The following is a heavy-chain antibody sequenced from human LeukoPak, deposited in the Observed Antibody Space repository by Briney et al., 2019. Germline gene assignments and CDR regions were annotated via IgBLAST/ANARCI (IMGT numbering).Heavy chain of an antibody. CDR1: GGSISSGGHS. Sequence: PSQTLSLTCAVSGGSISSGGHSWSWIRQPPGKGLEWIGYIYHSGSTYYNPSLKSRVTISVDRSKNQFSLKLSSVTAADTAVYYCARDIPPGHAFDIWGQGTMVTVSS. V-gene: IGHV4-30-2*01. J-gene: IGHJ3*02. CDR2: IYHSGST. CDR3: ARDIPPGHAFDI. D-gene: IGHD2-2*02.